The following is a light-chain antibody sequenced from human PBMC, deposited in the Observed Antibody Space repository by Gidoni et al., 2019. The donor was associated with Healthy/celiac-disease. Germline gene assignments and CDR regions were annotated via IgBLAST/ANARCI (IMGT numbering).Light chain of an antibody. V-gene: IGLV2-14*01. CDR3: SSYTSSSTLV. CDR2: EVR. J-gene: IGLJ3*02. CDR1: SSDVGGYTY. Sequence: QSALTQPASVSGSPGQSITISCTGTSSDVGGYTYVSWYQQPPGKAPKLMIYEVRNRPSGVSNRFSGSKSGNTASLTISGLQAEDEADYYCSSYTSSSTLVFGGGTKLTVL.